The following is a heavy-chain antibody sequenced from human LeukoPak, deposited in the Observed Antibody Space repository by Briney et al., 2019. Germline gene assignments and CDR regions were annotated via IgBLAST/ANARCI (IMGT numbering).Heavy chain of an antibody. Sequence: SETLSLTCTVSGGSISSYYWSWIRQPPGKGLEWIGYIYYSGSTNYNPSLKSRLTISIDTSKSHFSLILSSVTAADTAVYYCARASYTNNWYDWYFDLWGRGTLVTVSS. J-gene: IGHJ2*01. D-gene: IGHD6-13*01. V-gene: IGHV4-59*12. CDR1: GGSISSYY. CDR3: ARASYTNNWYDWYFDL. CDR2: IYYSGST.